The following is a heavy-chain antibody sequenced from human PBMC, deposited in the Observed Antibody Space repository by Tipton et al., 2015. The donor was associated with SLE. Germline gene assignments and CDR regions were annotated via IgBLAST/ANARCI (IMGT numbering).Heavy chain of an antibody. Sequence: SLRLSCAASGFTFSSYGMHWVRQAPGKGLEWVAFIRYDGSNKYYADSVKGRFTISRDNSKNTLYLQMNSLRAEDTAVYYCARNGAQVAGHDYWGQGTLVTVSS. CDR3: ARNGAQVAGHDY. D-gene: IGHD2-15*01. CDR1: GFTFSSYG. CDR2: IRYDGSNK. J-gene: IGHJ4*02. V-gene: IGHV3-30*02.